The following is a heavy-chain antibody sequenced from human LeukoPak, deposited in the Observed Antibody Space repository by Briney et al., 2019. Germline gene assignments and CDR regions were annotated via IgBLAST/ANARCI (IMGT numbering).Heavy chain of an antibody. V-gene: IGHV4-61*02. CDR2: IYTSGST. J-gene: IGHJ4*02. Sequence: ASETLSLTCTVSGGSISSGSYYWSWIRQPAGKGLEWIGRIYTSGSTNYNPSLKSRVTISVDTSKNQFSLKLSSVTAADTAVYYCAREARGRWELRGVDYWGQGTLVTVSS. D-gene: IGHD1-26*01. CDR3: AREARGRWELRGVDY. CDR1: GGSISSGSYY.